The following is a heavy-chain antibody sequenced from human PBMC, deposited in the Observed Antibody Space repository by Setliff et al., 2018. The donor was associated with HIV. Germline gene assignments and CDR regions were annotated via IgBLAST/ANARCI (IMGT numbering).Heavy chain of an antibody. Sequence: TLSLTCAVYGGSLIDYYWSWIRQPPGKGLEWIGEINHSGSTNYSPSLKGRVTISIDTSKSQFSLKLTSVTAADTAVYYCARGLLSVWPHPDWFDPRGHGILVTVSS. D-gene: IGHD6-19*01. V-gene: IGHV4-34*01. CDR2: INHSGST. J-gene: IGHJ5*02. CDR1: GGSLIDYY. CDR3: ARGLLSVWPHPDWFDP.